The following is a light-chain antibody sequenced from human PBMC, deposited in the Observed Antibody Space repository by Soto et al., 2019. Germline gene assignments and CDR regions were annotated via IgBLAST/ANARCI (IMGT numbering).Light chain of an antibody. J-gene: IGKJ2*01. CDR3: QHINNWPPKYT. V-gene: IGKV3-15*01. CDR1: QSVSSN. CDR2: GPS. Sequence: DIVMTQSPATLSVSPGERATLSCRASQSVSSNLAWYQQKPGQAPRLLIYGPSTRATGIPARFSGSGSGTEFTLTISSLQSEDFAVSYCQHINNWPPKYTFGQGTRLEIK.